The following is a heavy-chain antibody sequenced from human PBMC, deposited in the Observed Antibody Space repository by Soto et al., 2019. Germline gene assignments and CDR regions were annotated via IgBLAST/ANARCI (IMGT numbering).Heavy chain of an antibody. D-gene: IGHD6-19*01. Sequence: SETLSLTCSVSGGSISGSYWSWIRQSPGKGLEWLGYVYYTGSTNYSPSLRSRVSISVDTSKNEFSLGLSSVTAADTAVYFCARSVAVPGAHIDYWGQGTQVTVPQ. CDR2: VYYTGST. CDR3: ARSVAVPGAHIDY. CDR1: GGSISGSY. J-gene: IGHJ4*02. V-gene: IGHV4-59*01.